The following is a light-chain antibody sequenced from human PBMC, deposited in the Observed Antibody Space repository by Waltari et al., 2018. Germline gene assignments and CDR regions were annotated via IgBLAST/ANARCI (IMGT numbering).Light chain of an antibody. Sequence: QSVLTQPPSASGTPGQRVTISCSGSISNLGTNYVYWYQQFPGTAPKLLIQRNNQRPSAVPDRFSGSKSGTSASRAISGLRSEDEADYYCASWDDSLSVGVFGGGTKLTVL. CDR2: RNN. CDR3: ASWDDSLSVGV. CDR1: ISNLGTNY. V-gene: IGLV1-47*01. J-gene: IGLJ3*02.